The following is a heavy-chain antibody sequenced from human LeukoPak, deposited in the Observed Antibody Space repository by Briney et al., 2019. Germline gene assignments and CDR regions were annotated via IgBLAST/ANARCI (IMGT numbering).Heavy chain of an antibody. D-gene: IGHD3-22*01. CDR1: GYTFTSYD. Sequence: ASVKVSCKASGYTFTSYDINWVRQATGQGLEWMGWMNPNSGNTGYAQKFQGRVTMTRNTSITTAYMELSSLRSEDTAVYYCARGPGSSGNSDYWGQGTLVTVSS. CDR2: MNPNSGNT. V-gene: IGHV1-8*01. J-gene: IGHJ4*02. CDR3: ARGPGSSGNSDY.